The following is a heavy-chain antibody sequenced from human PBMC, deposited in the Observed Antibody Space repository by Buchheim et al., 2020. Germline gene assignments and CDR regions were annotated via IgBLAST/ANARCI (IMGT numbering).Heavy chain of an antibody. CDR3: ARGAGLGKSAGYSYPPFDY. V-gene: IGHV1-46*01. CDR1: GYTFTSYY. D-gene: IGHD5-18*01. Sequence: QVQLVQSGAEVKKPGASVKVSCKASGYTFTSYYMHWVRQAPGQGLEWMGIINPSGGSTSYAQKFQGRVTMTRDTSTGTVYMELSSLRSEDTAVYYCARGAGLGKSAGYSYPPFDYWGQGTL. J-gene: IGHJ4*02. CDR2: INPSGGST.